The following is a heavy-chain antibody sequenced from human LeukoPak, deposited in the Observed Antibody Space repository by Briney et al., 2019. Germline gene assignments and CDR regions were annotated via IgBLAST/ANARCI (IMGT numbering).Heavy chain of an antibody. CDR1: GGSSSDYY. J-gene: IGHJ4*02. Sequence: SETLSLTCTVYGGSSSDYYWNWIRQPPGKGLEWIGEISHSGSTNYNPSLKSRVTMSVDRSKNQFSLRLSSVTAADTALDYCARSEVVSATVSVSWGQGTLVTVSS. D-gene: IGHD1-26*01. CDR3: ARSEVVSATVSVS. CDR2: ISHSGST. V-gene: IGHV4-34*01.